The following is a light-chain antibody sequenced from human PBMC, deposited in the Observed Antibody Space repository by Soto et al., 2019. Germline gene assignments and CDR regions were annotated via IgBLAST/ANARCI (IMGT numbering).Light chain of an antibody. Sequence: DIQMTQSPSSLPASVGDRVTITCRASQGIRNDLGWYQQKPGKAPKLLMYAASSLQSGVPSRFSGSGSGTDFTLTISSLETEDFATYYCQQSYSTPWTFGQGTKVDIK. V-gene: IGKV1-39*01. CDR3: QQSYSTPWT. CDR1: QGIRND. J-gene: IGKJ1*01. CDR2: AAS.